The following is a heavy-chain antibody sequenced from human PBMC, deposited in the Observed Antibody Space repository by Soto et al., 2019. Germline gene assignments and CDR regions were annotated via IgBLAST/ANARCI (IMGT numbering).Heavy chain of an antibody. CDR1: GGSFSGYY. J-gene: IGHJ6*03. CDR2: INHSGST. D-gene: IGHD4-17*01. CDR3: ARRYGDYPYYYYYYYMDV. Sequence: QVQLQQWGAGLLKPSETLSLTCAVYGGSFSGYYWSWIRQPPGKGLEWIGEINHSGSTNYNPSLKSRVTISVDTSKNQFSLKLSSVTAADTAVYYCARRYGDYPYYYYYYYMDVWGKGTTVTVSS. V-gene: IGHV4-34*01.